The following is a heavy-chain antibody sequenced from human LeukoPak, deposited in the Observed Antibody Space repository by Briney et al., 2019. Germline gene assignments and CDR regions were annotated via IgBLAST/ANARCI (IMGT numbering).Heavy chain of an antibody. D-gene: IGHD6-19*01. Sequence: GGSLRLSCAASGFTFGSYGMHWVRQAPGKGLEWVAVIWYDGSNKYYADSVKGRFTISRDNSKNTLYLQMNSLRAEDTAVYYCAKDSLGTSSGWFDPWGQGTLVTVSS. CDR3: AKDSLGTSSGWFDP. J-gene: IGHJ5*02. CDR2: IWYDGSNK. V-gene: IGHV3-33*06. CDR1: GFTFGSYG.